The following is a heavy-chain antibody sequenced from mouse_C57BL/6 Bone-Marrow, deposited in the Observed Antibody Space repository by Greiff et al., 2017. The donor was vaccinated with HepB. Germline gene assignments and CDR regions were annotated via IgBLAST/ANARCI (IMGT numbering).Heavy chain of an antibody. CDR1: GFSFNTYA. CDR2: IRSKSNNYAT. V-gene: IGHV10-1*01. Sequence: EVQLVESGGGLVQPNGSLKLSCAASGFSFNTYAMNWVRQAPGKGLEWVARIRSKSNNYATYYADSVKDRFTISRDDSESMLYLQMNNLKTEDTAMYYCVRHIRNAMDYWGQGTSVTVSS. CDR3: VRHIRNAMDY. J-gene: IGHJ4*01. D-gene: IGHD1-3*01.